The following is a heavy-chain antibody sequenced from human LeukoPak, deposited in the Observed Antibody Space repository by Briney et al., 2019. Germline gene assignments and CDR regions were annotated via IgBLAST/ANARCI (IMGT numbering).Heavy chain of an antibody. CDR3: AGYCTNGVCGAD. CDR1: GGSISSYY. V-gene: IGHV4-4*07. D-gene: IGHD2-8*01. CDR2: IYTSGST. Sequence: PSETLSLTCTVSGGSISSYYWSWIRQPAGKGLEWIGRIYTSGSTNYNPSLKSRVTMSVGTSKNQFSLKLSSVTAADTAVYYCAGYCTNGVCGADWGQGTLVTVSS. J-gene: IGHJ4*02.